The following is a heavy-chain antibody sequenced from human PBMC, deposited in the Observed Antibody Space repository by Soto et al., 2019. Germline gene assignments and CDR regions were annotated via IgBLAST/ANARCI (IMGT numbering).Heavy chain of an antibody. J-gene: IGHJ3*02. CDR2: IDPRDSYT. D-gene: IGHD6-19*01. CDR1: GYTFTSSW. V-gene: IGHV5-10-1*01. Sequence: PXESLKIAFKGSGYTFTSSWISWVGQIPGRGLEWMGKIDPRDSYTKYSPSFQDHVTISADKSISTAYLQWSSLKASDTAMYFCARPGYSSGGSAFEIWGQGTVVTVSS. CDR3: ARPGYSSGGSAFEI.